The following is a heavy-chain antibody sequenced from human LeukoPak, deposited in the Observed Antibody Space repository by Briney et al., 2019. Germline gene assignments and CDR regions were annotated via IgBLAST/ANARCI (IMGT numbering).Heavy chain of an antibody. V-gene: IGHV3-15*05. D-gene: IGHD2-15*01. CDR1: GFTFSNAW. CDR3: ATSARTYLGSSLDY. Sequence: GGSLRLSCAASGFTFSNAWMSWVRQAPGKGLEWVGRIKSKTDGGTTDYAAPVKGRFTISRDDSKNTLYLQMNSLRAEDTALYYCATSARTYLGSSLDYWGQGTLVTVSS. CDR2: IKSKTDGGTT. J-gene: IGHJ4*02.